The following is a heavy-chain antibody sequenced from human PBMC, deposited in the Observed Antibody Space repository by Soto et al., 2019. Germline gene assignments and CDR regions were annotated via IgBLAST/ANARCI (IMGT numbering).Heavy chain of an antibody. CDR1: GFTFTSNA. CDR2: ISGSGDST. D-gene: IGHD3-22*01. J-gene: IGHJ5*02. Sequence: GGSLSLPCAASGFTFTSNAMTWVRQAPGKGLEWVSTISGSGDSTYYADSVKGRFTISRDNSKNTLYLQLKSLRAEDTAVYYCAKPAYYFDSSGYYPQANWFDPWGQGSLVTVSS. CDR3: AKPAYYFDSSGYYPQANWFDP. V-gene: IGHV3-23*01.